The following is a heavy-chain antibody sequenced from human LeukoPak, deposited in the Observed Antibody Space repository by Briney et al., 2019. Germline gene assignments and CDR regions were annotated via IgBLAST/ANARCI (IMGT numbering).Heavy chain of an antibody. D-gene: IGHD6-13*01. Sequence: PGGSLRLSCAASGFTFSSYGMHWVRQAPGKGLEWVAVISYDGSNKYYADSVKGRFTISRDNSKNTLYLQMNSLRAEDTAVYYCAKDWQQPGYWGQGTLVTVSS. CDR1: GFTFSSYG. J-gene: IGHJ4*02. V-gene: IGHV3-30*18. CDR2: ISYDGSNK. CDR3: AKDWQQPGY.